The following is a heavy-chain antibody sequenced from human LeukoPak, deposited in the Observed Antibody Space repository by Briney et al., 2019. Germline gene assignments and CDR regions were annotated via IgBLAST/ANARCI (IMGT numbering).Heavy chain of an antibody. D-gene: IGHD2-2*02. CDR2: IWYDGSNK. J-gene: IGHJ3*02. CDR1: GFTFSSYG. CDR3: AKDRGYCSSTSCYRSWDAFDI. V-gene: IGHV3-33*06. Sequence: PGGSLRLSCAASGFTFSSYGMHWVRQAPGKGLEWVAVIWYDGSNKYYADSVKGRFTISRDNSKNTLYLQMNSLRAEDTAVYYCAKDRGYCSSTSCYRSWDAFDIWGQGTMVTVSS.